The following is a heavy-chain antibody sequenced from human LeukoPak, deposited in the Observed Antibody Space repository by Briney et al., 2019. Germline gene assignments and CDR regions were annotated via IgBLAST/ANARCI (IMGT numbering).Heavy chain of an antibody. CDR3: ARSGSGWYHDAFDI. J-gene: IGHJ3*02. CDR1: GGSVSSSSYY. D-gene: IGHD6-19*01. V-gene: IGHV4-61*01. CDR2: IYYSGST. Sequence: SETLSLTCTVSGGSVSSSSYYWSWIRQPPGKGLEWIGYIYYSGSTNYNPSLKSRVTISVDTSKNQFSLKLSSVTAADTAVYYCARSGSGWYHDAFDIWGQGTMVTVSS.